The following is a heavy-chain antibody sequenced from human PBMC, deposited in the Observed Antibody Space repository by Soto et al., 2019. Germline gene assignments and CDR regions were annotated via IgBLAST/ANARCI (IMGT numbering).Heavy chain of an antibody. J-gene: IGHJ4*02. V-gene: IGHV3-30*18. CDR2: ISYDGSNK. D-gene: IGHD1-26*01. CDR1: GFTFSSYG. CDR3: AKDGSVGATIVPFGYFDY. Sequence: GGSLRLSCAASGFTFSSYGMHWVRQAPGKGLEWVAVISYDGSNKYYADSVKGRFTISRDNSKNTLYLQMNSLRAEDTAVYYCAKDGSVGATIVPFGYFDYWGQGTLVTVSS.